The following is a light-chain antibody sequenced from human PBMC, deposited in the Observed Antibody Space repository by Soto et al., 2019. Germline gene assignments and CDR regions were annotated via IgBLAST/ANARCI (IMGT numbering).Light chain of an antibody. CDR2: AAS. CDR3: QHTLTTPWT. CDR1: LSISSY. Sequence: DIQMTQSPSALSASVGDSVTISCRASLSISSYLNWYQQKPGKAPILLIYAASSLQSGVPSRFSGSGSGTDFFLTISSLQPEDFAAYYCQHTLTTPWTFGQGTKVEIK. V-gene: IGKV1-39*01. J-gene: IGKJ1*01.